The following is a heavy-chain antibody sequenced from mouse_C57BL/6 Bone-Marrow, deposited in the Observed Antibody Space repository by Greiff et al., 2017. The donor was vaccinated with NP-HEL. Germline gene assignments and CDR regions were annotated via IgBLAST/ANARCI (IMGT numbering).Heavy chain of an antibody. CDR1: GFTFSSYG. J-gene: IGHJ2*01. Sequence: VQLKESGGDLVKPGGSLKLSCAASGFTFSSYGMSWVRQTPDKRLEWVATISSGGSYTYYPDSVKGRLTISRDNAKNNLYLQMSSLQCEDTAMYYCARHPTMIPTGFDYWGQGTTLTVSS. D-gene: IGHD2-4*01. V-gene: IGHV5-6*01. CDR2: ISSGGSYT. CDR3: ARHPTMIPTGFDY.